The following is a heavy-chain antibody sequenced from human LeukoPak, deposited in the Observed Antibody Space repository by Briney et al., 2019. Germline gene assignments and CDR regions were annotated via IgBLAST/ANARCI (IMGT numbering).Heavy chain of an antibody. Sequence: GGSLRLSCVGAGFPFSDFHMSWIRQAPGKGLEWVSYITSGGGFKYYADSVKGRFSISRDDSKNSVFLQMNSLRVEDTAVYYCARLRPGSSGSYYRTSWGQGTLVTVSS. CDR2: ITSGGGFK. CDR1: GFPFSDFH. D-gene: IGHD3-22*01. CDR3: ARLRPGSSGSYYRTS. J-gene: IGHJ4*02. V-gene: IGHV3-11*04.